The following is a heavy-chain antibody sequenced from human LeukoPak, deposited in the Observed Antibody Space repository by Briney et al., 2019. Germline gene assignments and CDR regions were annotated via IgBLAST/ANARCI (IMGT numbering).Heavy chain of an antibody. D-gene: IGHD3-10*01. V-gene: IGHV1-8*01. CDR3: ASGLTDYYGSGSPFDY. CDR1: GYTFTSYD. CDR2: MNPNSGNT. Sequence: EASVKVSCKASGYTFTSYDINWVRQATGQGLEWMGWMNPNSGNTGYTQKFQGRVTITADESTSTAYMELSSLRSEDTAVYYCASGLTDYYGSGSPFDYWGQGTLVTVSS. J-gene: IGHJ4*02.